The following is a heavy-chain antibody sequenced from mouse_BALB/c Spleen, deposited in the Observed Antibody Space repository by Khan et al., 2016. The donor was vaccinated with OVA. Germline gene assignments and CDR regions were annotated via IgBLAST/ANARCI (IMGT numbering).Heavy chain of an antibody. CDR2: MWAGGST. CDR1: GFSLTSYG. J-gene: IGHJ3*01. Sequence: QIQLVQSGPGLVAPSQSLSIICTVSGFSLTSYGVHWVRQPPGKGLEWLGVMWAGGSTNYNSALMSRLSISIDNSKRQVFLKMNSLQTDDTAMYYCARPYYGSAWFAYWGQGTLVTVSA. D-gene: IGHD1-1*01. CDR3: ARPYYGSAWFAY. V-gene: IGHV2-9*02.